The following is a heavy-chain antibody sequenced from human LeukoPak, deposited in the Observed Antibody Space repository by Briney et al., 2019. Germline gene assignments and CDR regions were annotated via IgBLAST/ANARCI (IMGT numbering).Heavy chain of an antibody. D-gene: IGHD4-17*01. CDR2: IYYSGST. Sequence: SETLSLTCTVSGGSISSYYWSWIRQPPGKGLEWIGYIYYSGSTNYNPSLKSRVTISVDTSKNQLSLKLSSVTAADTAVYYCARGHGDYIFDYWGQGTLVTVSS. J-gene: IGHJ4*02. CDR1: GGSISSYY. CDR3: ARGHGDYIFDY. V-gene: IGHV4-59*01.